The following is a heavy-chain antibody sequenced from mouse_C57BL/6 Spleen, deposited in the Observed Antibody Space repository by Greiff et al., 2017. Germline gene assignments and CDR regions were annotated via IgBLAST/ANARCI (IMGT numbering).Heavy chain of an antibody. Sequence: EVQLQESGPELVKPGASVKISCKASGYSFTDYNMNWVKQSNGKSLEWIGVINPNYGTTSYNQKFKGKATLTVDQSSSTAYMQLNSLTSEDSAVYYCAREDYYSNYKEFAYWGQGTLVTVSA. CDR2: INPNYGTT. V-gene: IGHV1-39*01. CDR3: AREDYYSNYKEFAY. J-gene: IGHJ3*01. D-gene: IGHD2-5*01. CDR1: GYSFTDYN.